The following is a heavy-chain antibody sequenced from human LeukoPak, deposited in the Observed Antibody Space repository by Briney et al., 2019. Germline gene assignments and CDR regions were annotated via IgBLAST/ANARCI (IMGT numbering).Heavy chain of an antibody. CDR3: ARDSRGGRLDY. D-gene: IGHD2-15*01. V-gene: IGHV4-61*01. J-gene: IGHJ4*02. Sequence: PSETLSLTCTVSGGSISSSSYYWGWIRQPPGKGLEWIGYIYYSGSTNYNPSLKSRVTISVDTSKNQFSLKLSSVTAADTAVYYCARDSRGGRLDYWGQGTLVTVSS. CDR2: IYYSGST. CDR1: GGSISSSSYY.